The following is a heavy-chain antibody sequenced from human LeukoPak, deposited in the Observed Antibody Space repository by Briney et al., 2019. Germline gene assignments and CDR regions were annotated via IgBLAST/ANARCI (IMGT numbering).Heavy chain of an antibody. CDR3: ATTARTYYYDSSGYRYFDY. CDR2: IYPGDSDT. D-gene: IGHD3-22*01. CDR1: GYSFTSYW. Sequence: GESLKISCKGSGYSFTSYWIGWVRQMPGKGLEWMGIIYPGDSDTRYSPSFQGQVTISADKSISTAYLQWSSLKASDTAMYYCATTARTYYYDSSGYRYFDYWGQGTLVTVSS. J-gene: IGHJ4*02. V-gene: IGHV5-51*01.